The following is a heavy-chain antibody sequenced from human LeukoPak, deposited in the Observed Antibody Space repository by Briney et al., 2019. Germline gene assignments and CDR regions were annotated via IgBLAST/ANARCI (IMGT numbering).Heavy chain of an antibody. Sequence: ASVKVSCKASGGTFSSYAISWVRQAPGQGLEWMGIINPSGGSTSYAQKFQGRVTMTRDTSTSTVYMELSSLRSEDTAVYYCARSSDYYDSSGTIYWGQGTLVTVSS. CDR3: ARSSDYYDSSGTIY. J-gene: IGHJ4*02. D-gene: IGHD3-22*01. CDR1: GGTFSSYA. V-gene: IGHV1-46*01. CDR2: INPSGGST.